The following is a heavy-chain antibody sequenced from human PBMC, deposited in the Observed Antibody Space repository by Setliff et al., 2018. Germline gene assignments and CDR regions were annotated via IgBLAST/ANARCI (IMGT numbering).Heavy chain of an antibody. CDR3: GRGFSRIEGWGNWFDP. J-gene: IGHJ5*02. V-gene: IGHV4-39*01. D-gene: IGHD2-15*01. CDR2: IYDSGSS. Sequence: SETLSLTCTVSGGSVSNSVFFWGWLRQAPGKGLEWIGNIYDSGSSNYNASLKSRLIITRDTSKNQISLKLTSVTAADTAVYYCGRGFSRIEGWGNWFDPWGQGILVTVSS. CDR1: GGSVSNSVFF.